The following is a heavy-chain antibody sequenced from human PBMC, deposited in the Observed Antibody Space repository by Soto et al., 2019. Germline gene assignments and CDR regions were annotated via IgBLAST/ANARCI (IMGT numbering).Heavy chain of an antibody. Sequence: SETLSLTCTVSGGSISSYYWSWIRQPPGKGLEWIGYIYYSGSTNYNPSLKSRVTISVDTSKNQFSLKLSSVTAADTAVYYCARQLGVVTYFDYWGQGTLVTVSS. V-gene: IGHV4-59*01. D-gene: IGHD3-3*01. CDR3: ARQLGVVTYFDY. CDR1: GGSISSYY. CDR2: IYYSGST. J-gene: IGHJ4*02.